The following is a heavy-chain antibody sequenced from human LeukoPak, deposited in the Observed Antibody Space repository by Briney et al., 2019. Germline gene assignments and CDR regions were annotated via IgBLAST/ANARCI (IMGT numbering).Heavy chain of an antibody. V-gene: IGHV1-46*01. D-gene: IGHD1-26*01. CDR1: GYTFTSYY. CDR2: INPTGGST. J-gene: IGHJ5*02. CDR3: ARDNSVGDNAWWFDP. Sequence: ASVKVSCTASGYTFTSYYMHWVRQAPGQGLEWMGLINPTGGSTGYAQKFQGRVTMTRDMSTSTDYMELSSLRSEDTAIYYCARDNSVGDNAWWFDPWGQGTLVTVSS.